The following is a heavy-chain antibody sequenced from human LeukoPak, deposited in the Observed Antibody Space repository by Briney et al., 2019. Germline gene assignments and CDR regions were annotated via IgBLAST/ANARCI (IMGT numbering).Heavy chain of an antibody. D-gene: IGHD1-26*01. CDR3: VKEDSGFNY. CDR2: INPNSGGT. Sequence: ASVKVSCKASGYSFTGYYMHRVRQAPGQGLEWMGWINPNSGGTKYAQKFQGRVTMTRDTSSSTAYMELSGLISDDTAVYYCVKEDSGFNYWGQGTLVTVSS. V-gene: IGHV1-2*02. J-gene: IGHJ4*02. CDR1: GYSFTGYY.